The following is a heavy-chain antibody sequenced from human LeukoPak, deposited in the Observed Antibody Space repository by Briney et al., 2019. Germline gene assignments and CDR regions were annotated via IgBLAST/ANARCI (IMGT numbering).Heavy chain of an antibody. V-gene: IGHV3-74*01. CDR3: AQRGQDY. CDR1: GFSFSNYW. Sequence: GGSLRLSCAASGFSFSNYWMHWVRQAPGKGLLWVSQINPDGSITKYADSVKGRFTISRDNAKNTLYLQMNSLRDEDTAIYYCAQRGQDYWGQGTLVTVSS. J-gene: IGHJ4*02. CDR2: INPDGSIT. D-gene: IGHD6-25*01.